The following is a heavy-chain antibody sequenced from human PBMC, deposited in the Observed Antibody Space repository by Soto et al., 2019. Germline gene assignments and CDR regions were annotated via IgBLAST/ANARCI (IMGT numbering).Heavy chain of an antibody. Sequence: SETLSLTCTFSGVSLSHHYWILIRQPPGKGLEWIGHIYYSVNTNYNPSLRSRVTISVDTSKDQFSLNLSSVTAADTALYFCARYDFWSGYYVDWGRGTLVTVSS. J-gene: IGHJ4*02. CDR3: ARYDFWSGYYVD. V-gene: IGHV4-59*11. CDR2: IYYSVNT. D-gene: IGHD3-3*01. CDR1: GVSLSHHY.